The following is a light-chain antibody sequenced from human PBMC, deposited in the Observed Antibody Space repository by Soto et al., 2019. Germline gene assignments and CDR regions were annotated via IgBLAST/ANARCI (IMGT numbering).Light chain of an antibody. Sequence: QSVLTQPPSVSGAPGQGVTISCTGGSSNIGAGYDVHWYQHLPGTSPKLLIYGNHNRPSGVPDRFSGSKSGTSASLAITDLQAEDEADYYCQSYDSSLSGSWVFGGGTKLTVL. CDR2: GNH. J-gene: IGLJ3*02. CDR1: SSNIGAGYD. V-gene: IGLV1-40*01. CDR3: QSYDSSLSGSWV.